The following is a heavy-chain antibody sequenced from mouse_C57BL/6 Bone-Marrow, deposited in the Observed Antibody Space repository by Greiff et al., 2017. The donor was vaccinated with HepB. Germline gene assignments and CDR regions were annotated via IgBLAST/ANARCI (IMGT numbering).Heavy chain of an antibody. V-gene: IGHV1-61*01. CDR1: GYTFTSYW. CDR2: IYPSDSET. J-gene: IGHJ3*01. Sequence: QVQLQQPGAELVRPGSSVKLSCKASGYTFTSYWMDWVKQRPGQGLEWIGNIYPSDSETHYNQKFKDKATLTVDKSSSTAYMQLSSLTSEDPAVYYCARGYYGSSPWFAYWGQGTLVTVSA. CDR3: ARGYYGSSPWFAY. D-gene: IGHD1-1*01.